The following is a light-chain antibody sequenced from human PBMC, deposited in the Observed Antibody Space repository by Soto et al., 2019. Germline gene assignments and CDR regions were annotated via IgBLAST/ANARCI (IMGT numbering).Light chain of an antibody. J-gene: IGLJ3*02. Sequence: QSALTQPASVSGSPGQSIAISCTGTSSDVGAYNYVSWYQHHPGKAPKLMIFEVSNRPSGVSNRFSGSKSGNTASLTISGLQAEDEAHYYCTSYRGANAGVFGGGTKLTVL. CDR1: SSDVGAYNY. CDR3: TSYRGANAGV. CDR2: EVS. V-gene: IGLV2-14*01.